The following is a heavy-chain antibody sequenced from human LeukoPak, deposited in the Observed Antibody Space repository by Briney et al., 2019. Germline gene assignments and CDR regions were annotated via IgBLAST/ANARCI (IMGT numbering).Heavy chain of an antibody. J-gene: IGHJ3*02. CDR1: GGSISSGGYS. D-gene: IGHD3-22*01. V-gene: IGHV4-30-2*01. CDR2: IYHSGST. CDR3: ARGVRSYYDSSRDAFDI. Sequence: SQTLSLTCAVSGGSISSGGYSWSWLRQPPGKGLEWIGYIYHSGSTYYNPSLKSRVTISVDRSKNQFSLKLSSVTAADTAVYYCARGVRSYYDSSRDAFDIWGQGTMVTVSS.